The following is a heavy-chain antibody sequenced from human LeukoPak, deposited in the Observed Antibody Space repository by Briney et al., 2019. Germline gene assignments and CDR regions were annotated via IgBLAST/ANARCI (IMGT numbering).Heavy chain of an antibody. CDR2: IGGSGGTT. V-gene: IGHV3-23*01. D-gene: IGHD2-2*01. Sequence: PGGSLRLSCAASGFTFSSYAMSWVRQAPGKGLEWVSSIGGSGGTTFYADSVKGRFTIFRDNSKNTLFLQMSSLRAEDTAVYYCAKGYCASTTCYARFENWGQGTLVTVSS. CDR1: GFTFSSYA. J-gene: IGHJ4*02. CDR3: AKGYCASTTCYARFEN.